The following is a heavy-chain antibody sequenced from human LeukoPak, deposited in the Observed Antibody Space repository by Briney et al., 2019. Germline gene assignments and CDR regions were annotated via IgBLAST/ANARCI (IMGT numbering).Heavy chain of an antibody. D-gene: IGHD3-22*01. CDR2: INWNGAWT. CDR3: AGYYYDSSRGFDL. Sequence: GRSLRLSCAASGFTFDDYGMSWVRQAPGKGLEWVCDINWNGAWTGYADSVKGRFTISRDNAKNSLYLQMNSLRAEDTALYYCAGYYYDSSRGFDLWGQGTLVTVSA. J-gene: IGHJ5*02. V-gene: IGHV3-20*04. CDR1: GFTFDDYG.